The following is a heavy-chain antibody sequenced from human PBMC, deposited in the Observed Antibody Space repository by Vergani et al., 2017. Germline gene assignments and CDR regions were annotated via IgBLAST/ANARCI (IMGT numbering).Heavy chain of an antibody. CDR3: ARLYGRDSSGSKYFDY. Sequence: EVQLVQSGAEGKKPGESLKIPCQLSGYSFTNYWIGWVRQMPGKGLEWMGIIHPADSDTRYSPSFQGQVTISVDKSISTAYLQRSSLRASDSAMYYCARLYGRDSSGSKYFDYWGQGTLVTVSS. J-gene: IGHJ4*02. D-gene: IGHD3-22*01. CDR2: IHPADSDT. V-gene: IGHV5-51*01. CDR1: GYSFTNYW.